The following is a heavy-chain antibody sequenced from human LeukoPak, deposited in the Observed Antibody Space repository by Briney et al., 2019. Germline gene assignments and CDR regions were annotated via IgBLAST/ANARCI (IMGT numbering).Heavy chain of an antibody. V-gene: IGHV4-59*01. Sequence: SEALSLTSTVSGGSISSYYWSWIRQPPGKGLEWIGCIYYSGSTNYNPSLKSRVTISVDTSNNQFALKLTSLTAADTAVYYCARGRTGRTFSLDYWGQGSLVTVSS. CDR2: IYYSGST. J-gene: IGHJ4*02. CDR3: ARGRTGRTFSLDY. CDR1: GGSISSYY.